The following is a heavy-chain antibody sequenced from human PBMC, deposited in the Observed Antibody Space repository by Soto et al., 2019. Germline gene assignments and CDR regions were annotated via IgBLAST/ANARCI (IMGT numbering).Heavy chain of an antibody. J-gene: IGHJ6*02. CDR1: GFTFSSYG. CDR3: SQIAAAGTRGYYYGMDV. Sequence: GALRLSCAASGFTFSSYGLHWVRQAPGKGLEWVAVISYDGSNKYYGDSVKGRFTISRDNSKNTLYLQMNSLRAEDTAVYYCSQIAAAGTRGYYYGMDVWGQGTTVTVSS. CDR2: ISYDGSNK. D-gene: IGHD6-13*01. V-gene: IGHV3-30*03.